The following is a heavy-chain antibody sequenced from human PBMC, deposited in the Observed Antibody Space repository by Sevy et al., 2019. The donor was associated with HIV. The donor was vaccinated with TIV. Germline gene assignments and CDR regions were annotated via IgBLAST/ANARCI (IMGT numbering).Heavy chain of an antibody. D-gene: IGHD3-22*01. Sequence: SETLSLTCAVSGGSISSDNFWSWVRQPPGKGLEWIGDIYHSGSTNYSPSLGSRVTMSVDKSKNQFSLRLTSVTAADTAVYFYASLQGEYSDSDASSMFFVDYWGQGALVTVSS. CDR2: IYHSGST. CDR3: ASLQGEYSDSDASSMFFVDY. J-gene: IGHJ4*02. CDR1: GGSISSDNF. V-gene: IGHV4-4*02.